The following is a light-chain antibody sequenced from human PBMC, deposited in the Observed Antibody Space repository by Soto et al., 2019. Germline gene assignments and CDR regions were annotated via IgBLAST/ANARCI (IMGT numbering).Light chain of an antibody. CDR1: SSNIGGNS. CDR3: GSWDSSLSAYV. V-gene: IGLV1-51*01. Sequence: QSVMTQPPSVSAAPGQKVTISCSGSSSNIGGNSVSWYQQLPGTAPKLLIYADNKRPSGIPDRFSGSKSGTSATLGITGFQTGDEGDYYCGSWDSSLSAYVFGTGTKVTVL. J-gene: IGLJ1*01. CDR2: ADN.